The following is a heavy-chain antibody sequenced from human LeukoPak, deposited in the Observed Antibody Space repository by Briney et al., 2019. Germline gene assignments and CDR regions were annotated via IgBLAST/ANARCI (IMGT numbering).Heavy chain of an antibody. J-gene: IGHJ5*02. Sequence: SETLSLTCTVSGGSISTSYWSWIRQSPSRGLEWLGRTYYRSKWYNDYAVSVKSRITINPDTSKNQFSLQLNSVTPEDTAVYYCARVRIGIAAAGYNWFDPWGQGTLVTVSS. V-gene: IGHV6-1*01. CDR2: TYYRSKWYN. CDR1: GGSISTSY. D-gene: IGHD6-13*01. CDR3: ARVRIGIAAAGYNWFDP.